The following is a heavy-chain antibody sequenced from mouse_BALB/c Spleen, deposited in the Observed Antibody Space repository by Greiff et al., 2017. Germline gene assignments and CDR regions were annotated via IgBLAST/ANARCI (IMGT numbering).Heavy chain of an antibody. CDR3: AREVRRGYYFDY. CDR1: GYSFTGYY. V-gene: IGHV1-31*01. Sequence: VQLQQSGPELVKPGASVKISCKASGYSFTGYYMHWVKQSHVKSLEWIGRINPYNGATSYNQNFQDKASLTVDKSSSTAYMELHSLTSEDSAVYYCAREVRRGYYFDYWGQGTTLTVSS. CDR2: INPYNGAT. D-gene: IGHD2-14*01. J-gene: IGHJ2*01.